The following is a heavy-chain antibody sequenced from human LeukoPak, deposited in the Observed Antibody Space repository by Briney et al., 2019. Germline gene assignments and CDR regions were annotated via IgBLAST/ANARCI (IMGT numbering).Heavy chain of an antibody. CDR3: ARNISLGRDTTMVTVFDY. CDR2: IYQSGST. Sequence: SETLSLTCAVSGYSISSGYYWAWIRQPPGKGLEWIGSIYQSGSTVYSPSLKSPVTISVDTSKNQFSLRLSSVTAADTAVYYCARNISLGRDTTMVTVFDYWGQGTLVTVSS. J-gene: IGHJ4*02. V-gene: IGHV4-38-2*01. D-gene: IGHD5-18*01. CDR1: GYSISSGYY.